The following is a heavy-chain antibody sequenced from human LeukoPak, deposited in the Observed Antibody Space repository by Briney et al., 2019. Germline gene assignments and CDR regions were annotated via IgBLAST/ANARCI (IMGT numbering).Heavy chain of an antibody. CDR1: GGSISSSNW. D-gene: IGHD3-10*01. CDR2: IYHSGST. CDR3: ARDHDGSGSYYDY. V-gene: IGHV4-4*02. Sequence: PSGTLSLTCAVSGGSISSSNWWSWVRQPPGKGLEWIGEIYHSGSTNYNPSLKSRVTISVDKSKNQFSLKLSSVTAADTAVYYCARDHDGSGSYYDYWGQGTLVTVSS. J-gene: IGHJ4*02.